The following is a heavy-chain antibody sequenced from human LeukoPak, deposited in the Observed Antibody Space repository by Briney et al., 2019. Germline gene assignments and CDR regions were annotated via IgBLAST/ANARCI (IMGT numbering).Heavy chain of an antibody. Sequence: GGSLRLSCAASGFTFSSYWMHWVRQAPGKGLVWVSRINSDGSSTSYADSVKGRFTISRDNSKYTLFLQMNSLRAEDTAVYYCARDPNGDYIGAFDMWGPGTMVTVSS. D-gene: IGHD4-17*01. CDR3: ARDPNGDYIGAFDM. CDR1: GFTFSSYW. J-gene: IGHJ3*02. V-gene: IGHV3-74*01. CDR2: INSDGSST.